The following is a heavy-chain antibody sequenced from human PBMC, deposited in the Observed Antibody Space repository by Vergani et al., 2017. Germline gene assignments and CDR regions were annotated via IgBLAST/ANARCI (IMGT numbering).Heavy chain of an antibody. CDR3: ARQQGGYGAAFDI. CDR1: GGSISSGGYY. Sequence: QVQLQESGPGLVKPSQTLSLTCTVSGGSISSGGYYWSWIRQHPGKGLEWIGYIYYSGSTYYNPSLKSRVTISVETSKNQFSLKLSSVTAADTAVYYCARQQGGYGAAFDIWGQGTMVAVSS. J-gene: IGHJ3*02. V-gene: IGHV4-31*03. CDR2: IYYSGST. D-gene: IGHD4-17*01.